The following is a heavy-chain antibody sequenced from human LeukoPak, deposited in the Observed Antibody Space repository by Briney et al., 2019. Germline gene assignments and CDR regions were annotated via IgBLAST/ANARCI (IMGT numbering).Heavy chain of an antibody. CDR1: GFTFSSYS. V-gene: IGHV3-21*01. J-gene: IGHJ3*02. CDR3: AREGMGRRAFDI. CDR2: ISTSSNYI. Sequence: GGSLRLSCAASGFTFSSYSMNWVRQAPGKGLEWVSSISTSSNYIYYAGLVKGRFTISRDNAKNSLYLQMNSLRGEDTAVYFGAREGMGRRAFDIWGQGTMVTVSS. D-gene: IGHD6-13*01.